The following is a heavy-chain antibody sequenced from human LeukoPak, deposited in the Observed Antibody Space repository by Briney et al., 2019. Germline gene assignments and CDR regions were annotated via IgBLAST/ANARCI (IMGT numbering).Heavy chain of an antibody. Sequence: ASVRVSCKASGYTFTDYYMHWVRHAPGQGLEWMGIINPSGGSTSYAQKFQGRVTMTRDTSTSTVYMELSSLRSEDTAVYYCAREDSDYGFDYWGQETLVTVSS. CDR3: AREDSDYGFDY. V-gene: IGHV1-46*01. CDR1: GYTFTDYY. J-gene: IGHJ4*02. CDR2: INPSGGST. D-gene: IGHD4/OR15-4a*01.